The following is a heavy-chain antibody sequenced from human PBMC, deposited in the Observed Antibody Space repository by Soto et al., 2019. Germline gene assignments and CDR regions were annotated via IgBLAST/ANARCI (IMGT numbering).Heavy chain of an antibody. J-gene: IGHJ5*02. CDR3: ARRIGGIAAAGNNWFDP. CDR2: IYYSGST. D-gene: IGHD6-13*01. Sequence: SETLSLTCTVSGDSISSSSYYWGWIRQPPGKGLEWIGSIYYSGSTYYNPSLKSRVTISVDTSKNQFSLKLSSVTAADTAVYYCARRIGGIAAAGNNWFDPWGQGTLVTVSS. V-gene: IGHV4-39*01. CDR1: GDSISSSSYY.